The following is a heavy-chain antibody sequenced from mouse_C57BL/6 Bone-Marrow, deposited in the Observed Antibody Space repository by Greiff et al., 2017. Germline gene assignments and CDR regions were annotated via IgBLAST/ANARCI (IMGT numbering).Heavy chain of an antibody. V-gene: IGHV5-12*01. CDR3: ARHRDDYDRGYYAMDY. CDR1: GFTFSDYY. Sequence: EVKVEESGGGLVQPGGSLTLSCAASGFTFSDYYMYWVRQTPEKRLEWVAYISNVGGSTSYPDTVKGRFTISRDNAKNTLYLQMSRLKSEDTAMYYCARHRDDYDRGYYAMDYWGQGTSVTVSS. J-gene: IGHJ4*01. D-gene: IGHD2-4*01. CDR2: ISNVGGST.